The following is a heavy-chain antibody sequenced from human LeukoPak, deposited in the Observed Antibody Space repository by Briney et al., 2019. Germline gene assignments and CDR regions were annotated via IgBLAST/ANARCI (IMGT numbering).Heavy chain of an antibody. D-gene: IGHD4-23*01. CDR3: ARVMTTVVTLFNGFDY. V-gene: IGHV3-11*01. CDR1: GFTFSDYY. Sequence: GGSLRLSCAASGFTFSDYYMSWIRQAPGKGLEWVSYISSSGSTIYYADSVKGRFTISRDNAKNSLYLQMNSLRAEDTAVYYCARVMTTVVTLFNGFDYWGQGTLVTVSS. J-gene: IGHJ4*02. CDR2: ISSSGSTI.